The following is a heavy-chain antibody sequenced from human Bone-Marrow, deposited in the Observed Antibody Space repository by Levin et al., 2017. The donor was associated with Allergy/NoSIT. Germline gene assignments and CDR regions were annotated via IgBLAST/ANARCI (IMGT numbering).Heavy chain of an antibody. CDR3: ARDERKDNWNDLVSWFEP. D-gene: IGHD1-1*01. CDR2: ISFDGTNT. CDR1: GFTFSDFA. Sequence: GGSLRLSCVASGFTFSDFAMHWVRHAPGRGLEWVAVISFDGTNTFYADSMKGRFTVSRDNPKNTLYLQMNSLRAEDTAVYYGARDERKDNWNDLVSWFEPWGQGTLVNVSS. J-gene: IGHJ5*02. V-gene: IGHV3-30*04.